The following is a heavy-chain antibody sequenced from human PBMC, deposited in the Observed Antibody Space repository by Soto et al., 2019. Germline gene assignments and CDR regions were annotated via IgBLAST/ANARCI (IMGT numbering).Heavy chain of an antibody. Sequence: SETLSLTCTVSGDSISNSGYYWGWIRQPPGKGLEWIGSLHYSGDSYYNPSLKSRVAISVDTSKNEFSLKVRSVTAADTAVYFCASSVTIFGAIIRGTIAYWGQGTLVTVSS. J-gene: IGHJ4*02. CDR1: GDSISNSGYY. CDR2: LHYSGDS. CDR3: ASSVTIFGAIIRGTIAY. V-gene: IGHV4-39*01. D-gene: IGHD3-3*01.